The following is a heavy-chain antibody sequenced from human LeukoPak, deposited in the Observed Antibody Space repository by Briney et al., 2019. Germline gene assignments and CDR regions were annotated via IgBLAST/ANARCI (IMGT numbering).Heavy chain of an antibody. V-gene: IGHV6-1*01. CDR1: GDSVSGKNGA. CDR3: ARDLGTSGWYTFDF. D-gene: IGHD6-19*01. Sequence: QSQTLSLTCAISGDSVSGKNGAWNWIRQSPSRGLEWLGRTYYRSKWYDEYADSVKGRVTISPDTSKNQFSLHMYSVTPEDTAVYYCARDLGTSGWYTFDFWGQGTLVTVSS. CDR2: TYYRSKWYD. J-gene: IGHJ5*01.